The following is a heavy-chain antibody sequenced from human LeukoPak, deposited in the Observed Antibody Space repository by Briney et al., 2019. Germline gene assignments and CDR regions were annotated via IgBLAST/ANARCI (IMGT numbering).Heavy chain of an antibody. CDR2: INYSAST. CDR3: ARYVVYGSGKYYFDY. V-gene: IGHV4-39*01. Sequence: KPSETLSLTCTVSGGSVSSTTDFWSWIRQPPGKGLEWIASINYSASTYYNPSLKSRVTLSVDTSEHQFSLKLRAVTAADTAVYYCARYVVYGSGKYYFDYWGQGTLVTVSP. CDR1: GGSVSSTTDF. D-gene: IGHD3-10*01. J-gene: IGHJ4*02.